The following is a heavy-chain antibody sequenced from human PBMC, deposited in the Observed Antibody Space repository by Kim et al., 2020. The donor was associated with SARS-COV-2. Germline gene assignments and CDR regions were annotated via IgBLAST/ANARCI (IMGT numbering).Heavy chain of an antibody. V-gene: IGHV1-69*04. CDR3: ARDPRITMVRGVDAFDI. J-gene: IGHJ3*02. Sequence: SVKVSCKASGGTFSSYAISWVRQAPGQGLEWMGRIIPILGIANYAQKFQGRVTITADKSTSTAYMELSSLRSEDTAVYYCARDPRITMVRGVDAFDIWGQGTMVTVSS. CDR2: IIPILGIA. CDR1: GGTFSSYA. D-gene: IGHD3-10*01.